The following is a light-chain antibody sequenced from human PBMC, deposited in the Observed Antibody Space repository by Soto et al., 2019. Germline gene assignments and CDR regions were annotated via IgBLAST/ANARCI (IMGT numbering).Light chain of an antibody. Sequence: DIQMTQSLSSLSASVGDTVTITFRASQSISNSLSWYQQKPGKAPKFLIYVASTLQRGVPSRFSGSGSGTDFTLTISSLQPEDVATYYCQQTFSPPYTFGQGTKLDIK. CDR2: VAS. J-gene: IGKJ2*01. V-gene: IGKV1-39*01. CDR1: QSISNS. CDR3: QQTFSPPYT.